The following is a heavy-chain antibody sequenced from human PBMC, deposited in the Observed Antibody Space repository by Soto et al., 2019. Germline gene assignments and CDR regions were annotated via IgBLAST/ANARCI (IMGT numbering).Heavy chain of an antibody. CDR3: GRDLTSNANCIDP. Sequence: SETLSLTCSVSGDYIHVGGYYFTCIRQRPGKGLEWMGYIYYTGKTYYNPSLESRLTMSVDRSKNQFSLRLTSVTAADTAVYFCGRDLTSNANCIDPWGQGTLVTVSS. CDR2: IYYTGKT. V-gene: IGHV4-30-4*01. CDR1: GDYIHVGGYY. J-gene: IGHJ5*02. D-gene: IGHD2-2*01.